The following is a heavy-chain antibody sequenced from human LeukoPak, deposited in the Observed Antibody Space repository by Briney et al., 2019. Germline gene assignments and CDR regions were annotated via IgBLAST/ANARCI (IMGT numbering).Heavy chain of an antibody. CDR2: IIPIFGTA. D-gene: IGHD1-1*01. CDR3: ARDYNWNDPWWFDP. CDR1: GGTFSSYA. Sequence: ASVKVSCKASGGTFSSYAISWVRQAPGQGLEWMGGIIPIFGTANYAQKFQGRVTITADESTSTAYMELSSLRSEDTAVYYCARDYNWNDPWWFDPWGQGTLVTVSS. J-gene: IGHJ5*02. V-gene: IGHV1-69*13.